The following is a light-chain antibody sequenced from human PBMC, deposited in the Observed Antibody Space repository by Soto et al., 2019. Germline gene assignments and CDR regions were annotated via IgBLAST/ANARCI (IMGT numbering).Light chain of an antibody. CDR1: QTVLDSSNNRDS. CDR3: QQNYRTPRT. CDR2: WAS. V-gene: IGKV4-1*01. Sequence: DIVMTQSPDSLAVSLGERATINCKSSQTVLDSSNNRDSLTWYQQKPGQPPKLLIYWASTREIGVPERFSGSGSGTDFTLTISSLQAEDVAVYYCQQNYRTPRTFGHGTRVEIK. J-gene: IGKJ1*01.